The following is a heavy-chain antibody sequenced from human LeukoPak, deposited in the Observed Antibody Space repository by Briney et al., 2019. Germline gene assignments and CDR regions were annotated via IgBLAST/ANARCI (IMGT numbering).Heavy chain of an antibody. CDR2: IYYSGST. D-gene: IGHD4-23*01. CDR3: ARGYGGNSGIGFDY. Sequence: SETLSLTCTVSGGSISSSSYYWGWIRQPPGKGLEWIGSIYYSGSTNYNPSLKSRVTISGDTSKNHFSLKLSSVTAADTAVYYCARGYGGNSGIGFDYWGQGTLVTVSS. V-gene: IGHV4-39*02. J-gene: IGHJ4*02. CDR1: GGSISSSSYY.